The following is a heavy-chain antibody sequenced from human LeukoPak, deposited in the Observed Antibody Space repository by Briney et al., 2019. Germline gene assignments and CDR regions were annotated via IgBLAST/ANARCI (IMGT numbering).Heavy chain of an antibody. CDR1: GGSISSSSYY. Sequence: SETLSLTCTVSGGSISSSSYYWGGIRRPGWIRQPPGKGLEWIGSIYYSGSTYYNPSLKSRVTISVDTSKNQFSLKLSSVTAADTAVYYCARLSPLGSSTYYFDYWGQGTLVTVSS. CDR3: ARLSPLGSSTYYFDY. CDR2: IYYSGST. V-gene: IGHV4-39*01. J-gene: IGHJ4*02. D-gene: IGHD6-13*01.